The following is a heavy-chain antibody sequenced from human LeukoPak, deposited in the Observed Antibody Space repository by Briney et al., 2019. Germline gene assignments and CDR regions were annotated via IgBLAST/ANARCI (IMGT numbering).Heavy chain of an antibody. CDR3: AKDDYYDSSGYYLRGVYFDY. J-gene: IGHJ4*02. CDR1: GFTFSSYA. D-gene: IGHD3-22*01. CDR2: ISGSGGST. V-gene: IGHV3-23*01. Sequence: GGSLRLSCAASGFTFSSYAMSWVRQAPGKGLEWVSAISGSGGSTYYADSVKGRFTISRDNSKNTLYLQMNSLRAEDTAVYYCAKDDYYDSSGYYLRGVYFDYWGQGTLVTVSS.